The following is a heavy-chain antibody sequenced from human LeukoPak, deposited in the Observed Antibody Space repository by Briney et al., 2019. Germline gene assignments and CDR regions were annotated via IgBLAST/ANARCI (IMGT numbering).Heavy chain of an antibody. J-gene: IGHJ4*02. Sequence: PGGSLSLSCAASGFTFSNAWMSWVRQTPGKGLEWVGRIKSKTDSGTTDYVAPVKGRFTISRDDSKNTLYLQMNSLKSEDTAVYYCTTDYGSGSYRYFNYWGQGTLVTVSA. CDR3: TTDYGSGSYRYFNY. CDR2: IKSKTDSGTT. V-gene: IGHV3-15*05. CDR1: GFTFSNAW. D-gene: IGHD3-10*01.